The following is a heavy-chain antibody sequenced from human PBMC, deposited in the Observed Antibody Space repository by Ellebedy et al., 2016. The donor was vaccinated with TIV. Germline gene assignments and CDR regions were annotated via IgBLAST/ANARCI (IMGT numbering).Heavy chain of an antibody. J-gene: IGHJ4*02. D-gene: IGHD1-26*01. CDR1: GFTVSSTY. V-gene: IGHV3-66*01. CDR3: ARDIVGALDY. Sequence: GGSLRLFCAASGFTVSSTYMSWVRQAPGKGLEWVALIYSGGSTYYADSVKGRFTISRDNSKNTLYLQMNSLRAEDTAVYYCARDIVGALDYWGQGTLVTVSS. CDR2: IYSGGST.